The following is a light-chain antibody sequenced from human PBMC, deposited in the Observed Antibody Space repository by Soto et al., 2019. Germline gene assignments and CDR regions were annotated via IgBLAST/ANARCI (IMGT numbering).Light chain of an antibody. CDR2: DAA. CDR1: QYIGGY. J-gene: IGKJ4*01. V-gene: IGKV3-11*01. Sequence: EIVLTQSPATLSLSPAERATLSCRASQYIGGYLAWYQLRPGQGPRLLIFDAASRATGIPDRVSGSGSGTDFTLTISRLEPEDFAVYYCQQRASWPLTFGGGTKVEIK. CDR3: QQRASWPLT.